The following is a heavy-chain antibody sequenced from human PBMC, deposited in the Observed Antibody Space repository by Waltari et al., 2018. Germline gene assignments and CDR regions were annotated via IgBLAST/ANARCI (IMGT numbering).Heavy chain of an antibody. CDR3: TRGGNYDFWSHSPFVDP. CDR1: GASFSSYS. V-gene: IGHV4-34*01. J-gene: IGHJ5*02. D-gene: IGHD3-3*01. CDR2: LRHPDRV. Sequence: QVQLQQWGAGLLKPSETLSLTCAVYGASFSSYSWGWVRQSPGKGLEWIGQLRHPDRVNYTPTLKSRVTISVATSASHFSLKLYSVSAADTGLYFCTRGGNYDFWSHSPFVDPWGQGTLVTVSS.